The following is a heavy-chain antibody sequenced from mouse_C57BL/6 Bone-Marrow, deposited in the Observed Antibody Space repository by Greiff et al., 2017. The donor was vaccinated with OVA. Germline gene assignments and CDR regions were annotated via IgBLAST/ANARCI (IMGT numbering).Heavy chain of an antibody. J-gene: IGHJ2*01. CDR1: GYTFTDYY. CDR2: INPNNGGT. D-gene: IGHD3-2*02. CDR3: ARQLRSYYFDY. V-gene: IGHV1-26*01. Sequence: EVQLQQSGPELVKPGASVKISCKASGYTFTDYYMNWVKQSHGKSLEWIGDINPNNGGTSYNQKFKGKATLTVDKSSSTAYMELRSLTSEDSAVYYCARQLRSYYFDYWGQGTTLTVSS.